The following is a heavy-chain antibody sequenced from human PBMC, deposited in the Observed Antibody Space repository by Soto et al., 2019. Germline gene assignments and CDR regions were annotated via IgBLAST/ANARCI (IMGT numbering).Heavy chain of an antibody. Sequence: PVGSLRLSCAASGFTFSSYWMSWVRQAPGKGLEWVANIKQDGSEKYYVDSVKGRFTISRDNAKNSLYLQMNSLRAEDTAVYYCARDGGYSYGYPYYYYGMDVWGQGTTVTVSS. CDR3: ARDGGYSYGYPYYYYGMDV. CDR2: IKQDGSEK. V-gene: IGHV3-7*01. D-gene: IGHD5-18*01. J-gene: IGHJ6*02. CDR1: GFTFSSYW.